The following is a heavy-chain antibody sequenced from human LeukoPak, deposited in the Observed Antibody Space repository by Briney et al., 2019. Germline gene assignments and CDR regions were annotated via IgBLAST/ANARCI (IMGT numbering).Heavy chain of an antibody. CDR3: ARGPGLRYFDWLLSDDDY. CDR1: GYSFTSYW. CDR2: IYPGDSDT. D-gene: IGHD3-9*01. V-gene: IGHV5-51*01. J-gene: IGHJ4*02. Sequence: GESLKISCKGSGYSFTSYWIGWVRQMPGKGLEWMGIIYPGDSDTRYSPSFQGQVTISADKSTSTAYLQWSSLKASDTAMYYCARGPGLRYFDWLLSDDDYWGQGTLVTVSS.